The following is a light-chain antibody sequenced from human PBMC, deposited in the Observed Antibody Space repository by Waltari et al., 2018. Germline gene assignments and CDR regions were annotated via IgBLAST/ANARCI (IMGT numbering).Light chain of an antibody. CDR3: CSYAGGSTYV. CDR2: EGS. CDR1: SSDVGSYNL. J-gene: IGLJ1*01. V-gene: IGLV2-23*01. Sequence: QSALTQPASVSGSPGQSITISCTGTSSDVGSYNLLPWYQQHPGKAPKLMIYEGSKRPSGVSNRFSGSKSGNTASLTISGLQAEDEADYYCCSYAGGSTYVFGTGTKVTVL.